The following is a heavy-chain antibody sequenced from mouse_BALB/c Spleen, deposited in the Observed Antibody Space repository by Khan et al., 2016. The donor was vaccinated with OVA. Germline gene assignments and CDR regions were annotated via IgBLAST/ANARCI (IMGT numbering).Heavy chain of an antibody. CDR2: ISYSGST. J-gene: IGHJ4*01. CDR1: GYSITSDYA. V-gene: IGHV3-2*02. D-gene: IGHD2-3*01. CDR3: ARDGSRYNYAMDY. Sequence: EVKLLESGPGLVKPSQSLSLTCTVTGYSITSDYAWNWIRQFPGNKLEWMGYISYSGSTNHNPSLKSRISITRDTSKNQFFLQLNSVTTEDTATYYCARDGSRYNYAMDYWGQGTSVTVSS.